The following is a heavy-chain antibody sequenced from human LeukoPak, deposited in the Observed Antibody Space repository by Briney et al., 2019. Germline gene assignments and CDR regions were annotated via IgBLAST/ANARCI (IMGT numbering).Heavy chain of an antibody. CDR1: GGSFSSSSYY. D-gene: IGHD5-12*01. CDR3: ATGYSGPDAFDI. Sequence: SETLSLTCTVSGGSFSSSSYYWSWIRQPPGKGLEWIGYIYYSGSTNYNPSLKSRVTISVDTSKNQFSLKLSSVTAADTAVYYCATGYSGPDAFDIWGQGTMVTVSS. CDR2: IYYSGST. J-gene: IGHJ3*02. V-gene: IGHV4-61*01.